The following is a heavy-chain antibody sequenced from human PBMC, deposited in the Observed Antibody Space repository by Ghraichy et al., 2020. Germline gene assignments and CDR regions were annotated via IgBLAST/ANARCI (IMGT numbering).Heavy chain of an antibody. CDR2: ISYDGSNK. CDR1: GFTFRSYG. V-gene: IGHV3-30*18. J-gene: IGHJ4*02. CDR3: AKELSGGYNYGYFDR. Sequence: GESLNISCAASGFTFRSYGMYWVRQAPGKGLEWVAVISYDGSNKYYADSVKGRFTISRDNSKNTLYLLLNSLRGEDTAVYYCAKELSGGYNYGYFDRWGQGTLVTVSS. D-gene: IGHD5-24*01.